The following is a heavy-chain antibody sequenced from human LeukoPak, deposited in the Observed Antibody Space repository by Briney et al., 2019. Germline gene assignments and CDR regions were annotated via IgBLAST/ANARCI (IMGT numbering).Heavy chain of an antibody. D-gene: IGHD2-15*01. V-gene: IGHV3-23*01. CDR1: GFTLSHYA. CDR2: IGGGGGST. Sequence: GGSLRVSCLMSGFTLSHYAMSWVRQAPGKGLEWVSTIGGGGGSTDYTDSVKGRFTISRDNSKNTLYLQMNSLGAEDTAVYYCAKGHRYCTSGNCNSAVDYWGQGTLVTVSS. CDR3: AKGHRYCTSGNCNSAVDY. J-gene: IGHJ4*02.